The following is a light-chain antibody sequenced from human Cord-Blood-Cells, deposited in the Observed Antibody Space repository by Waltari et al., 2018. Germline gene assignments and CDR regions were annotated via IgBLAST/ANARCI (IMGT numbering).Light chain of an antibody. CDR1: QSISNY. CDR2: AAS. J-gene: IGKJ2*01. CDR3: QQSYSTPYT. V-gene: IGKV1-39*01. Sequence: DIQMTQSPSSLSASVGDRVTITCRASQSISNYLNWYQQKPGKAPKLMIYAASSLQSGVPSRFSGIGSGTDFTLTISSLQPEDFATYYCQQSYSTPYTFGQGTKLEIK.